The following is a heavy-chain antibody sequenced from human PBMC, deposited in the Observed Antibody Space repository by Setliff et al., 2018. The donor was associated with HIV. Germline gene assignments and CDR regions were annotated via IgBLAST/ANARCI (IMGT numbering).Heavy chain of an antibody. CDR1: GYTFTSYA. CDR3: ARVLLSSSWRSGY. D-gene: IGHD6-13*01. Sequence: SVKVSCKTSGYTFTSYAISWVRQAPGQGLEWMGGIIPILGIANYAQKFQGRVTITADKSTSTAYMELSSLRSEDTAVYYCARVLLSSSWRSGYWGQGTLVTVSS. V-gene: IGHV1-69*10. CDR2: IIPILGIA. J-gene: IGHJ4*02.